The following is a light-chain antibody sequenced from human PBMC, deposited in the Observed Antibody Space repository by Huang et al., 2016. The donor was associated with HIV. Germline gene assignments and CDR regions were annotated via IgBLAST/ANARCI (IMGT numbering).Light chain of an antibody. J-gene: IGKJ4*01. CDR3: QQFNHYPLT. CDR2: AAS. CDR1: QGISNT. V-gene: IGKV1D-13*01. Sequence: QLTQSPSSLSASVGDRVTITCRASQGISNTLAWYQQKPGKAPKRLIYAASSLQTGAPARFSGSGSGTDFTLTISSLQPEDCATYYCQQFNHYPLTFGGGTKVEIE.